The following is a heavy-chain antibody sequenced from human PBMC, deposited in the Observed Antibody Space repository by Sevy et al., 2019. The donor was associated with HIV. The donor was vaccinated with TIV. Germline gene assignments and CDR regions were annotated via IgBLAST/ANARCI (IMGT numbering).Heavy chain of an antibody. Sequence: GGSLRLSCAASGFTFSSYGMHWVRQAPGKGLEWVAIISYDGSNKYYAHSVKGRFTISRDNSKKTLYLQMNSLRAEDTAVYYCAKVLVVIPEPYYYYGMDVWGQGTTVTVSS. J-gene: IGHJ6*02. CDR2: ISYDGSNK. V-gene: IGHV3-30*18. CDR3: AKVLVVIPEPYYYYGMDV. D-gene: IGHD3-22*01. CDR1: GFTFSSYG.